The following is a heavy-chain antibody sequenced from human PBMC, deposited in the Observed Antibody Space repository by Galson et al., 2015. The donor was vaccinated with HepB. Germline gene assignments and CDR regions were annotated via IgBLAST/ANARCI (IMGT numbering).Heavy chain of an antibody. D-gene: IGHD3-22*01. Sequence: QSGAEVKKPGESLKISCKGSGYSFTSYWIGRVRQMPGKGLEWMGIIYPGDSDTRYSPSFQGQVTISADKSISTAYLQWSSLKASDTAMYYCARRCGYYDSSGYYYGGDWFDPWGQGTLVTVSS. CDR2: IYPGDSDT. CDR1: GYSFTSYW. CDR3: ARRCGYYDSSGYYYGGDWFDP. J-gene: IGHJ5*02. V-gene: IGHV5-51*01.